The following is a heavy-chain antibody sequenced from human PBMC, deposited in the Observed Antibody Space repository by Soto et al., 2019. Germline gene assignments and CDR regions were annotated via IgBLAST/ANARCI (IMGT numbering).Heavy chain of an antibody. V-gene: IGHV4-31*03. Sequence: SETLSLTCTVSGGSISSGDYYWSWIRQHPGKGLEWIGYIYYSGSTHYNPSLKSRVTISVDTSKNQFSLKLSSVTAADTAVYYCARWWSGSRQGFDPWGQGTLVTVSS. CDR3: ARWWSGSRQGFDP. CDR2: IYYSGST. D-gene: IGHD3-3*01. J-gene: IGHJ5*02. CDR1: GGSISSGDYY.